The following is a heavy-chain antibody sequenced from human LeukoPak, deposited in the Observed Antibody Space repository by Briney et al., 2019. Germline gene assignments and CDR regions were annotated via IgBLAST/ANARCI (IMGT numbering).Heavy chain of an antibody. Sequence: ASVKVSCKASGYTLTSYYMHWVRQAPGLGLEWMGIINPSGGDTSYAQKFQGRLTMTRDTSTNTVYMELTSLRSEDTAVYYCAREVMDNLRFDYWGQGTLVTVSS. D-gene: IGHD1-14*01. J-gene: IGHJ4*02. CDR3: AREVMDNLRFDY. CDR2: INPSGGDT. CDR1: GYTLTSYY. V-gene: IGHV1-46*01.